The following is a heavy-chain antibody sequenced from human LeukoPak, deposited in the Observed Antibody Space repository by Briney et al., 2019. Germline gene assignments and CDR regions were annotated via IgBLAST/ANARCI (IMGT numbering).Heavy chain of an antibody. Sequence: GASVKVSCKASGYTFTSYGISWVRQAPGQGLEWMGWISAYNGDTKYAQNLQGRVTMTTDTSTTTAYMELRSLRSDDTAVYYCASLILYCSGGSCEIDAFEIWGQGTMVTVSS. V-gene: IGHV1-18*01. CDR3: ASLILYCSGGSCEIDAFEI. CDR1: GYTFTSYG. J-gene: IGHJ3*02. D-gene: IGHD2-15*01. CDR2: ISAYNGDT.